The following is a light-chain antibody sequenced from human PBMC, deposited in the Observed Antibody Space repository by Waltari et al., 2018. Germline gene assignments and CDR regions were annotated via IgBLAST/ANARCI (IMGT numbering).Light chain of an antibody. J-gene: IGKJ5*01. CDR2: DAS. CDR3: QQRSTWPMIA. V-gene: IGKV3-11*01. Sequence: ELVFTQSPANLSLSPGERATLSCRASQSVSNFLAWYQTKPGQSPRILIFDASNRATGIQARFSGSGSGTDFTRTISSLEPEDFAIYYCQQRSTWPMIAFGQGTRLEIK. CDR1: QSVSNF.